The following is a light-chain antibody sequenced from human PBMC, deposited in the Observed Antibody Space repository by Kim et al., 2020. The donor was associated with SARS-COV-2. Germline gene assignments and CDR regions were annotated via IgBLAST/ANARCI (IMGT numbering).Light chain of an antibody. CDR1: QSVSRN. Sequence: LSASPGERFTLSCRASQSVSRNLAWYQQKPGQAPRLLMYGASTRATGFPARFSGSGSGTEFTLTISSLQSEDFALYFCHQYEDWPTFGQGTKLEI. V-gene: IGKV3-15*01. J-gene: IGKJ2*01. CDR2: GAS. CDR3: HQYEDWPT.